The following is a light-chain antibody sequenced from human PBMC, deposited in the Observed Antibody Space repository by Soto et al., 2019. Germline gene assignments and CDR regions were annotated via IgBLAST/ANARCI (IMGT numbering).Light chain of an antibody. J-gene: IGLJ3*02. CDR3: QTWGTGSWV. V-gene: IGLV4-69*01. CDR1: SGHSSYA. Sequence: QLVLTQSPSASASLGASVKLTCTLSSGHSSYAIAWHQQQPEKGPRYLMKLNSDGRHSKGDGIPDRFSGSSYGAERYLTISSLQSEDEADYYCQTWGTGSWVFGGGTKLTVL. CDR2: LNSDGRH.